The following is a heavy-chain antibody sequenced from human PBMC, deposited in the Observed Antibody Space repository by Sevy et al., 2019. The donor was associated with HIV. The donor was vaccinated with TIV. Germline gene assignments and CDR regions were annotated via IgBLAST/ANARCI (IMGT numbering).Heavy chain of an antibody. Sequence: GGSLRLSCAASGFTISRYWMHWVRQAPAKGLVWVSRVNTDGYSTNYVDSVKRRCTISRDNAKNTLYLDMKSLRAEDTGIYYCARGTAGVQIFWGQGTLVTVSS. J-gene: IGHJ4*02. CDR1: GFTISRYW. CDR2: VNTDGYST. D-gene: IGHD2-8*01. CDR3: ARGTAGVQIF. V-gene: IGHV3-74*01.